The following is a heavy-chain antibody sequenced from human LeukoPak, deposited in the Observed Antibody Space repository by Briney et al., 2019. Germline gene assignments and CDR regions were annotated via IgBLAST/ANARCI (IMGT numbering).Heavy chain of an antibody. V-gene: IGHV3-66*02. CDR3: ARHNGSGKYYFDY. Sequence: PGGSLRLSCAASGFTVSSNYMSWVRQAPGKGLEWVSVIYSGGSTYYADSVKGRFTISRDNSKNTLYLQMNSLRAEDTAVYYCARHNGSGKYYFDYWGQGTLVTVSS. CDR2: IYSGGST. D-gene: IGHD3-10*01. CDR1: GFTVSSNY. J-gene: IGHJ4*02.